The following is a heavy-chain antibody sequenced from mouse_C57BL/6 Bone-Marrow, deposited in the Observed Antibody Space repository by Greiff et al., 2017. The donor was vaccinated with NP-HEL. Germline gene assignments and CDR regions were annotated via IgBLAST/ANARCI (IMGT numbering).Heavy chain of an antibody. J-gene: IGHJ3*01. D-gene: IGHD1-1*01. V-gene: IGHV1-4*01. Sequence: QVQLQQSGAELARPGASVKMSCKASGYTFTSYTMHWVKQRPGQGLEWIGYINPSSGYTKYNQKFKDKATLTADKSSSTAYMQLSSLTSEDSAVYYCARRDCYGSGYSAWFAYWGQGTLVTVSA. CDR1: GYTFTSYT. CDR3: ARRDCYGSGYSAWFAY. CDR2: INPSSGYT.